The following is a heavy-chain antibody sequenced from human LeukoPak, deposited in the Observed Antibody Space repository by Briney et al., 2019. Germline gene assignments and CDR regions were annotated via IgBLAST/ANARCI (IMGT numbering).Heavy chain of an antibody. CDR3: ARDHTSGWLRGFDY. J-gene: IGHJ4*02. Sequence: GGSLRLSCAASGFTFSNYAMHWFRQAPGKGLEWMAVISYDGSDTYYADSVKGRFTISRDNSKNTLYLRMNSLKADDTAVYYCARDHTSGWLRGFDYWGQGTLVTVSS. CDR1: GFTFSNYA. CDR2: ISYDGSDT. D-gene: IGHD6-19*01. V-gene: IGHV3-30-3*01.